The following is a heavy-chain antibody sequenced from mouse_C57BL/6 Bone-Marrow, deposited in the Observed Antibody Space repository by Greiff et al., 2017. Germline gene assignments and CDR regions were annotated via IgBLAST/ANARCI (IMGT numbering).Heavy chain of an antibody. CDR1: EYDFPSYD. V-gene: IGHV5-2*01. CDR3: ARGFYAMDY. CDR2: INSDGGST. Sequence: EVKLQESGGGLVQPGESLKLSCESNEYDFPSYDMSWVRQTPGKRLELVAAINSDGGSTYYPDTIERRFIFSRDNTKKTLYLQMSSLRSEDTALYYCARGFYAMDYWGQGTSVTVSS. J-gene: IGHJ4*01.